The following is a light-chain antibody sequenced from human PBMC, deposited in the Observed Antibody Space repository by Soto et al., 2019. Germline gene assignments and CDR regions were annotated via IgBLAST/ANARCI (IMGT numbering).Light chain of an antibody. CDR3: NSYTTSNTWV. Sequence: QSALTQPASVSGSPGQSITISCTGTSGDIGRYNYVSWYQQHPGKAPKLMIYEVTDRPSGVSNRFSGSKSGITASLTISGLQAEDEADYYCNSYTTSNTWVFGGGTKVTVL. CDR2: EVT. V-gene: IGLV2-14*01. J-gene: IGLJ3*02. CDR1: SGDIGRYNY.